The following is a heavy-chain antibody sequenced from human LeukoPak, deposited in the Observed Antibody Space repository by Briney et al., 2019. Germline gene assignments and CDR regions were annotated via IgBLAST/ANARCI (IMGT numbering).Heavy chain of an antibody. D-gene: IGHD6-19*01. J-gene: IGHJ4*02. CDR3: AKDHLVAVAGYFDY. CDR2: IRYDGSNK. Sequence: GGSLRLSCAASGFTFSSYGMHWVRQALGKGLEWVAFIRYDGSNKYYADSVKGRFTISRDNSKNTLYLQMNSLRAEDTAVYYCAKDHLVAVAGYFDYWGQGTLVTVSS. CDR1: GFTFSSYG. V-gene: IGHV3-30*02.